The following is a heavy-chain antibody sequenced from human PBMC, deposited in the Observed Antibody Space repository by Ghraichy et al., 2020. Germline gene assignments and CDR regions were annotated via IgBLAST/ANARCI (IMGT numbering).Heavy chain of an antibody. CDR2: INHSGST. CDR1: GGSFSGYY. D-gene: IGHD2-2*01. Sequence: SETLSLTCAVYGGSFSGYYWSWIRQPPGKGLEWIGEINHSGSTNYNPSLKSRVTISVDTSKNQFSLKLSSVTAADTAVYYCARGIVVVPAAHYGMDVWGQGTTVTVSS. V-gene: IGHV4-34*01. J-gene: IGHJ6*02. CDR3: ARGIVVVPAAHYGMDV.